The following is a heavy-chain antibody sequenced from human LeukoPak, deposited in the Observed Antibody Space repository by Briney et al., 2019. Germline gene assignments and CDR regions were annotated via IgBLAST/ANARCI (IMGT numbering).Heavy chain of an antibody. V-gene: IGHV4-59*01. CDR2: IYYSGST. J-gene: IGHJ5*02. D-gene: IGHD5-12*01. CDR3: AKMDIVATIYWFDP. Sequence: PSETLSLTCTVSGGSISSYYWSWIRQPPGKGLEWIGYIYYSGSTNYNPSLKSRVTISVDTSKNQFSLKLSSVTAADTAVYCCAKMDIVATIYWFDPWGQGTLVTVSS. CDR1: GGSISSYY.